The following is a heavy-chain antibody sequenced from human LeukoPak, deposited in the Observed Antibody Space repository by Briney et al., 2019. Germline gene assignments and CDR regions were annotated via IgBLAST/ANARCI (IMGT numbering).Heavy chain of an antibody. CDR2: IYYSGST. D-gene: IGHD5-18*01. CDR1: GGSISSSSYY. Sequence: SETLSLTCTVSGGSISSSSYYWGWIRQPPGKGLEWIGSIYYSGSTYYNPPLKSRVTISVDTSKNQFSLKLSSVTAADTAVYYCARHVSFSPLDRIQLWNYFDYWGQGTLVTVSS. V-gene: IGHV4-39*01. J-gene: IGHJ4*02. CDR3: ARHVSFSPLDRIQLWNYFDY.